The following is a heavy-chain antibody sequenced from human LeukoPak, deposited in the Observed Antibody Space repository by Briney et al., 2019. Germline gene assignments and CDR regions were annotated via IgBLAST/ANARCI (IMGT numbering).Heavy chain of an antibody. D-gene: IGHD6-13*01. J-gene: IGHJ6*02. CDR1: GGSISSNY. CDR2: MYNSGST. CDR3: ARHGEQQLVRGSYGMDV. Sequence: SETLSLTCTVSGGSISSNYWSWIRQPPGKGLEWIGYMYNSGSTNYNPSLKSRVTISVDTSKNQFSLKLSSVTAADTAVYYCARHGEQQLVRGSYGMDVWGQGTTVTVSS. V-gene: IGHV4-59*01.